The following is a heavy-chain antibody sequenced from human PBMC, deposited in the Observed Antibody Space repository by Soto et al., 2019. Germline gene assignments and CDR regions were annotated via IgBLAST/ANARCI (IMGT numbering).Heavy chain of an antibody. CDR2: ISSSSSTI. CDR3: ARGLTYYDILTGYFPRRLWDY. V-gene: IGHV3-48*01. CDR1: GFTFSSYS. Sequence: GGSLRLSCAASGFTFSSYSMNWVRQAPGKGLEWVSYISSSSSTIYYADSVKGRFTISRDNAKNSLYLQMNSLRAEDTAVYYCARGLTYYDILTGYFPRRLWDYWGQGTLVTVSS. J-gene: IGHJ4*02. D-gene: IGHD3-9*01.